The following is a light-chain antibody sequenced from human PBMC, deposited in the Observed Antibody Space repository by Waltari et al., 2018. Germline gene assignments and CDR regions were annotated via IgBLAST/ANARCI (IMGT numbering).Light chain of an antibody. CDR3: QQRRNWPPT. V-gene: IGKV3-11*01. J-gene: IGKJ1*01. CDR2: DAS. Sequence: EIVLTQSPATRSLSPGERATLSCRASQSVSSYLSWYQQKPGQAPRLLIYDASNRATGIPARFSGSGSGTDFTLTISSLEPEDFAVYYCQQRRNWPPTFGQGTKVEIK. CDR1: QSVSSY.